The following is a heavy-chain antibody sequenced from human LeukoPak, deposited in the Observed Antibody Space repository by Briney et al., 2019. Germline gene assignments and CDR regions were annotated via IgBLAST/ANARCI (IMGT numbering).Heavy chain of an antibody. CDR3: VRDQYRSGWRNFDY. CDR2: IYYSGGT. Sequence: PSETLSLTCTVSGGSISSSSYYWGWIRQPPGKGLEWIGSIYYSGGTYYNPSRKSRVTISVDTSKNQFSLKLSSVTAADTAVFYCVRDQYRSGWRNFDYWGQGTLVTVSS. J-gene: IGHJ4*02. D-gene: IGHD6-19*01. V-gene: IGHV4-39*07. CDR1: GGSISSSSYY.